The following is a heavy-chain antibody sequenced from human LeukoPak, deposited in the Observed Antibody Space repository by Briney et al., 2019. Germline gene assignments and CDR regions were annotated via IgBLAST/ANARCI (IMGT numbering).Heavy chain of an antibody. Sequence: GGSLGPSCAASGFTFSSYAMSWVRQAPGKGLEWVSAISGSGGSTYYADSVKGRFTISRDNSKNTLYLQMNSLRAEDTAVYYCAAQVLLRGAFDIWGQGTMVTVSS. CDR1: GFTFSSYA. V-gene: IGHV3-23*01. J-gene: IGHJ3*02. D-gene: IGHD2/OR15-2a*01. CDR3: AAQVLLRGAFDI. CDR2: ISGSGGST.